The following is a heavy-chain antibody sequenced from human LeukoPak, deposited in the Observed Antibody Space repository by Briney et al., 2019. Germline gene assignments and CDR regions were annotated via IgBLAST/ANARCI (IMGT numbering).Heavy chain of an antibody. CDR2: INHSGST. CDR3: ARDRFYYDSSGSLNWYFDL. Sequence: PSETLSLTCAVYGGSFSGYYWSWIRQPPGKGLEWLGEINHSGSTNYNPSLKSRVTISVDTSKNQFSLKLSSVTAADTAVYYCARDRFYYDSSGSLNWYFDLWGRGTLVTVSS. CDR1: GGSFSGYY. V-gene: IGHV4-34*01. D-gene: IGHD3-22*01. J-gene: IGHJ2*01.